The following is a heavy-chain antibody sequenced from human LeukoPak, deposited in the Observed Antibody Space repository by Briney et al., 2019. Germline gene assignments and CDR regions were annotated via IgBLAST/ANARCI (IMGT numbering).Heavy chain of an antibody. CDR2: IGTAGDT. CDR1: GFTFSSYD. CDR3: ARGGRAAAGED. D-gene: IGHD6-13*01. J-gene: IGHJ4*02. V-gene: IGHV3-13*01. Sequence: GGSLRLSCAASGFTFSSYDMHWVRQATGKGLEWVSAIGTAGDTYYPGSVKRRFTISRHNSNNTVYLEMNSLRPEDTAVYYCARGGRAAAGEDWGQGTLVTVSS.